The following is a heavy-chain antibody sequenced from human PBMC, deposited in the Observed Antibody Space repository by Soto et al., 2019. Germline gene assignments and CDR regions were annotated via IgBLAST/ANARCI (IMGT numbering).Heavy chain of an antibody. V-gene: IGHV3-33*01. D-gene: IGHD6-6*01. J-gene: IGHJ4*02. CDR1: GFPFSSYG. Sequence: GGSLRLSCEASGFPFSSYGIHWVRQAPGKGLEWLAIIWNDGSNEYYADSVKGRFTISRDNSKNTVYLQVSNLRAEDTAVYFCAREISVRPYFDYWGQGTLVTVSS. CDR2: IWNDGSNE. CDR3: AREISVRPYFDY.